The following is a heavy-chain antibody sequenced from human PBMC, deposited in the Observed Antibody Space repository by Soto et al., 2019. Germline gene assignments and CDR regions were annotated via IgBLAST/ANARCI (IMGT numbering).Heavy chain of an antibody. D-gene: IGHD2-2*01. CDR2: IYYSGST. J-gene: IGHJ2*01. CDR1: GGSISSGGYY. Sequence: QVQLQESGPGLVKPSQTLSLTCTVSGGSISSGGYYWSWIRQHPGKALEWIGYIYYSGSTYYNPYLKSRVTISADTSKNQFSLKLSSVTAADTAVYYCASRNRQYSSSTSCDHWYFDLWGRGTLVTVSS. V-gene: IGHV4-31*03. CDR3: ASRNRQYSSSTSCDHWYFDL.